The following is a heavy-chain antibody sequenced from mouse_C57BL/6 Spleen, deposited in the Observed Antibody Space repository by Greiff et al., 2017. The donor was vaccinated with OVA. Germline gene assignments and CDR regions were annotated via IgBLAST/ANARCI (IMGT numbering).Heavy chain of an antibody. CDR1: GFTFSSYA. Sequence: EVNVVESGEGLVKPGGSLKLSCAASGFTFSSYAMSWVRQTPEKRLEWVAYISSGGDYIYYADTVKGRFTISRDNARNTLYLQMSSLKSEDTAMYYCTRDPIYYYGSKWYFDVWGTGTTVTVSS. CDR3: TRDPIYYYGSKWYFDV. D-gene: IGHD1-1*01. V-gene: IGHV5-9-1*02. CDR2: ISSGGDYI. J-gene: IGHJ1*03.